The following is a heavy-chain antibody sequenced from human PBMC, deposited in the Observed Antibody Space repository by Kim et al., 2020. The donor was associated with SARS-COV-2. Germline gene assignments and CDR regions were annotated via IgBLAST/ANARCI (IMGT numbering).Heavy chain of an antibody. V-gene: IGHV4-4*02. Sequence: SETLSLTCAVSGGSIGSPNWWTWVRQPPGKGLEWIGEIYHSGSTNYNPSLESRVTMSVDKSKNQFSLKLNSVAAADTAVYYCARDQRVSGVVRYLQPWGQGTLVTVSS. D-gene: IGHD6-25*01. J-gene: IGHJ1*01. CDR2: IYHSGST. CDR3: ARDQRVSGVVRYLQP. CDR1: GGSIGSPNW.